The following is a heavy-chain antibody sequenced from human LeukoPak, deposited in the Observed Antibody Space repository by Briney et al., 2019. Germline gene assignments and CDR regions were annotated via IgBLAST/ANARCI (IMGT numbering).Heavy chain of an antibody. Sequence: PSETLSLTCAVYGGSFSGYYWSWIRQPPGKGLEWIGEINHSGSTNYNPSLKSRVTISVVTSKNQFSLKLSSVTAADTAVYYCARGYCSGGSCYGYYYYGMDVWGQGTTVTVSS. CDR3: ARGYCSGGSCYGYYYYGMDV. J-gene: IGHJ6*02. CDR2: INHSGST. V-gene: IGHV4-34*01. D-gene: IGHD2-15*01. CDR1: GGSFSGYY.